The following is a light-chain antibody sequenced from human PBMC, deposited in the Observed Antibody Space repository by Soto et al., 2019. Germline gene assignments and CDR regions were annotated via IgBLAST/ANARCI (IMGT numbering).Light chain of an antibody. J-gene: IGKJ2*01. CDR1: QDISNY. CDR3: QQYDNLPYT. CDR2: DAS. V-gene: IGKV1-33*01. Sequence: DIQMTQSPSSLSASVGDRVTITCQASQDISNYLNWYQQKPGKAPKLLIYDASNLETGVPSRFSGSGSGTDSTFTISSLQAEDIATYYFQQYDNLPYTFGQGTKLEIK.